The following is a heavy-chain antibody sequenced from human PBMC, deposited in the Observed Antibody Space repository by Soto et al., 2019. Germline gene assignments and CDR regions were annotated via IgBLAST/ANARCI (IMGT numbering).Heavy chain of an antibody. CDR2: IYYSGST. Sequence: SETLSLTCTVSGGSISSHYWSWIRQPPGKGLEWIGYIYYSGSTNYNPSLKSRVTISVDTSKNQFSLKLSSVTAADTAVYYCARGGDIVAAMETPGDFDYWGQGALVTVSS. CDR1: GGSISSHY. J-gene: IGHJ4*02. V-gene: IGHV4-59*11. CDR3: ARGGDIVAAMETPGDFDY. D-gene: IGHD5-12*01.